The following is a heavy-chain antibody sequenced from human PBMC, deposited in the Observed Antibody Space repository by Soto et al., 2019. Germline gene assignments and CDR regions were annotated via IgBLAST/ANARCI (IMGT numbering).Heavy chain of an antibody. J-gene: IGHJ5*02. CDR3: ARRERAAGTDWWFDP. V-gene: IGHV4-39*01. CDR2: IYYSGST. Sequence: QLQLQESGPGLVKPSETLSLTCTVSGGSISSSSFHWGWIRQPPGKGLEWIGSIYYSGSTYYRPSLKVRVTISVAPSKNQFSLKLSSVTAADTAVYYCARRERAAGTDWWFDPWGQGTLVTVSS. D-gene: IGHD6-13*01. CDR1: GGSISSSSFH.